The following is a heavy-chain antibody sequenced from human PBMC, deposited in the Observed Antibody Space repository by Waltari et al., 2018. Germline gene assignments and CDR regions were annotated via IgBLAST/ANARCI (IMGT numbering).Heavy chain of an antibody. J-gene: IGHJ4*02. CDR1: GGTFSSYA. Sequence: QVQLVQSGAEVKKPGSSVKVSCKASGGTFSSYAISWVRQAPGQGLEWMGGIIPILGIANYAQRFQGRVTITADESTSTAYMELSSLRSEDTAMYYCARAQRGYSYGPFDYWGQGTLVTVAS. CDR2: IIPILGIA. V-gene: IGHV1-69*04. CDR3: ARAQRGYSYGPFDY. D-gene: IGHD5-18*01.